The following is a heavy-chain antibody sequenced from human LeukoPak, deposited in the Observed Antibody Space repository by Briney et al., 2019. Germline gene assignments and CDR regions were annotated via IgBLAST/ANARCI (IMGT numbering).Heavy chain of an antibody. J-gene: IGHJ4*02. Sequence: SQTLSLTCTVSGGSISSGDYYWSWIRQPPGKGLEWIGYIYYSGSTNYNPSLKSRVTISVDTSKNQFSLKLSSVTAADTAVYYCARDKYYDSSGYDYWGQGTLVTVSS. CDR2: IYYSGST. CDR3: ARDKYYDSSGYDY. CDR1: GGSISSGDYY. V-gene: IGHV4-61*08. D-gene: IGHD3-22*01.